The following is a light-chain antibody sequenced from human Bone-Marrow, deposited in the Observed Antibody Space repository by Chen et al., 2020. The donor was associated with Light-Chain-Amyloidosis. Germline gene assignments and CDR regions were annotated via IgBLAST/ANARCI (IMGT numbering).Light chain of an antibody. CDR3: MQALQTPYT. CDR2: LGS. J-gene: IGKJ2*01. V-gene: IGKV2-28*01. CDR1: QSLLHSNGYNY. Sequence: DLVMPQSPLSLPVPPGEPASISCRSSQSLLHSNGYNYLDWYLQKPGQSPQLLIYLGSNRASGVPDRFSGSGSGTDVTLKISRVEAEDVGSYYCMQALQTPYTFGQGTKLEIK.